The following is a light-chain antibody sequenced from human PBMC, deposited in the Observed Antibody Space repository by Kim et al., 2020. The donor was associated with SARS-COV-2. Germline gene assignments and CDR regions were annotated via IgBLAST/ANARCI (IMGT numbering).Light chain of an antibody. J-gene: IGLJ2*01. V-gene: IGLV1-44*01. CDR3: AAWDDSLNGLV. CDR2: TNN. Sequence: QSVLTQPPSASGTPGQRVTISCSGSSSNIGSNAVNWYQQLPGTAPKLLIYTNNQRPSGVPVRFSGSKSGTSASLAISGLQSEDEADYYCAAWDDSLNGLVFGGGTQLTVL. CDR1: SSNIGSNA.